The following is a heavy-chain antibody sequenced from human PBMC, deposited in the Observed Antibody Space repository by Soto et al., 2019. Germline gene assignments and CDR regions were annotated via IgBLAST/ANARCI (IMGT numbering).Heavy chain of an antibody. Sequence: EVQLVESGGDLVQPGGSLRISCVASGFTFSSYWMHWVRQVPGKGLVWASRINSDGSSTNYADSVKGRFTISRDNAKNKRYRKMNSLRAEDTAVYYCARRLAVSGTYDYWGQGTLVTVSS. CDR3: ARRLAVSGTYDY. J-gene: IGHJ4*02. CDR2: INSDGSST. D-gene: IGHD6-19*01. CDR1: GFTFSSYW. V-gene: IGHV3-74*01.